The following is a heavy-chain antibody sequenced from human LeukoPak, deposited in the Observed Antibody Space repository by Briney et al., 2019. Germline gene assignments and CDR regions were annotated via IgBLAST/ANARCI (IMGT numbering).Heavy chain of an antibody. Sequence: SETLSLTCTVSGGSISSSSYYRGWIRQPPGKGLEWIGSIYYSGSTYYNPSLKSRVTISVDTSKNQFSLKLNSVTAADTAVYYCARRLGRYCSSTSCYSGYFDYWGQGTLVIVSS. D-gene: IGHD2-2*01. CDR3: ARRLGRYCSSTSCYSGYFDY. CDR2: IYYSGST. V-gene: IGHV4-39*01. CDR1: GGSISSSSYY. J-gene: IGHJ4*02.